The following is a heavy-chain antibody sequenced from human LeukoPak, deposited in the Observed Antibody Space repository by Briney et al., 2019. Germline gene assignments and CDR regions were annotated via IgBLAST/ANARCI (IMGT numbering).Heavy chain of an antibody. J-gene: IGHJ4*02. CDR1: GFTFSSYA. CDR3: AKDLTAAARLDY. CDR2: ISGSGGST. Sequence: GGSPRLSCAASGFTFSSYAMSWVRQAPGKGLEWVSAISGSGGSTYYADSAKGRFTISRDNSKNTLYLQMNSLRAEDTAVYYCAKDLTAAARLDYWGQGTLVTVSS. D-gene: IGHD6-13*01. V-gene: IGHV3-23*01.